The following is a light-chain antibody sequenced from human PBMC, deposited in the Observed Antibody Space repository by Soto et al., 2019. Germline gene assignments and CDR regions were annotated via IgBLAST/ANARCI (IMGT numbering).Light chain of an antibody. J-gene: IGLJ2*01. V-gene: IGLV4-69*01. Sequence: QLVLTQSPSASASLGASVKLTCTLTSGHSSYAIAWHQQQPDKGPRYLMKLNSDGSHTKGDGIPDRFSGSSSGAERFLTISSLQSADEADYYCQTWGTGIQVVFGGGTQLTVL. CDR2: LNSDGSH. CDR1: SGHSSYA. CDR3: QTWGTGIQVV.